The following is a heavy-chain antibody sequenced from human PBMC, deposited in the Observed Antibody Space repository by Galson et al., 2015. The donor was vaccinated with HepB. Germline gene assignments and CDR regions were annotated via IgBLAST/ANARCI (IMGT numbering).Heavy chain of an antibody. D-gene: IGHD6-13*01. CDR2: IWYDGSNE. CDR1: GFTFRNYG. V-gene: IGHV3-33*01. Sequence: SLRLSCAASGFTFRNYGMHWGRQAPGKGLEWVAVIWYDGSNEYYADSVKGRFTISRDNSKNTLYLQMNSLRAEDTAVYYCAREKNIAALATLDYWGQGTLVTVSS. J-gene: IGHJ4*02. CDR3: AREKNIAALATLDY.